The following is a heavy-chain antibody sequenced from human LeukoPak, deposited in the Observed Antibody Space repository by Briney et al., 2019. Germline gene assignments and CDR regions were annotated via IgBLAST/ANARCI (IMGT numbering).Heavy chain of an antibody. CDR2: IYYSGST. CDR1: GGSISNYY. J-gene: IGHJ4*02. D-gene: IGHD1-1*01. V-gene: IGHV4-59*01. CDR3: ARDSTTGLLGY. Sequence: SETLSLTCTVSGGSISNYYWSWIRQPPGKGLEWIGYIYYSGSTNYNPSLKSRLTISVDTSKNQFSLKPSSVTAADTAVYYCARDSTTGLLGYWGQGTLVTVSS.